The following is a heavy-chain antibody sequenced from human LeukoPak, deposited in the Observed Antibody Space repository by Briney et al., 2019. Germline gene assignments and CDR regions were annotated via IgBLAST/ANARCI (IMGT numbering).Heavy chain of an antibody. Sequence: GGSLRLSCVASGFTFSSYGMHWVRQVPGKGLEWVAAIWYDGSKQYYADSVKGRFTISRDNSKNTLYLQMNSLRAEDTAVYYCAKAAEMATIFWFDPWGQGTLVTVSS. CDR3: AKAAEMATIFWFDP. J-gene: IGHJ5*02. V-gene: IGHV3-33*06. CDR1: GFTFSSYG. CDR2: IWYDGSKQ. D-gene: IGHD5-24*01.